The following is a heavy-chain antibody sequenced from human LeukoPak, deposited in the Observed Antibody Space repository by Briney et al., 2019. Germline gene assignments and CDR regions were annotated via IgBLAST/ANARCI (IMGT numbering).Heavy chain of an antibody. J-gene: IGHJ4*02. CDR3: AKDIFKRWLVED. D-gene: IGHD6-19*01. CDR1: GFTFSSYA. CDR2: ISGSGVST. V-gene: IGHV3-23*01. Sequence: GGAVRLSCAASGFTFSSYAMSWVRQAPGKGREGVAGISGSGVSTYYTYYADSVKGRFTISRDNSKNTLYLQMNSLRAEDTAVYYCAKDIFKRWLVEDWGQGTLVTVSS.